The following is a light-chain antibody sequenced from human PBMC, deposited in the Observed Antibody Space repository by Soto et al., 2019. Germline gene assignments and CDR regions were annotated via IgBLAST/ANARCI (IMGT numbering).Light chain of an antibody. J-gene: IGKJ5*01. V-gene: IGKV3-20*01. CDR1: QSVDSNY. CDR2: GAS. Sequence: EIVLTQSPGTLSLSPGAEATLSCRARQSVDSNYLAWYQQKPGQTPRLNIYGASGRADGIPHRFSGSGFGTDFTLTISKVEPEDFAVYXXXXXXXXXXVTFGQGTRLEIK. CDR3: XXXXXXXXVT.